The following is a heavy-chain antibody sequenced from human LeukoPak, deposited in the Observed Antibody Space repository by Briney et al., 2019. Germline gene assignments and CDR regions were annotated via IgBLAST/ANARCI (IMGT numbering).Heavy chain of an antibody. CDR1: GGSISSSSYY. V-gene: IGHV4-39*07. CDR2: IYYSGST. CDR3: ARDQVLRFLEWPEYYFDY. J-gene: IGHJ4*02. D-gene: IGHD3-3*01. Sequence: KPSETLSLTCTVSGGSISSSSYYWGWIRQPPGKGLEWIGSIYYSGSTYYNPSLKSRVTISVDTSKNQFSLKLSSVTAADTAVYYCARDQVLRFLEWPEYYFDYWGQGTLVTVSS.